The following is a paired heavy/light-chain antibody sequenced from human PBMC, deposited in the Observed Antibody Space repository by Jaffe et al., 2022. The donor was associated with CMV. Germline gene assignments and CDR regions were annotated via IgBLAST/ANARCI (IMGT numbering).Light chain of an antibody. J-gene: IGLJ3*02. CDR1: SSNIGSNY. Sequence: QSVLTQPPSASGTPGQRVTISCSGSSSNIGSNYVYWYQQLPGTAPKLLIYRNNQRPSGVPDRFSGSKSGTSASLAISGLRSEDEADYYCAAWDDSLSGPKVFGGGTKLTVL. CDR2: RNN. CDR3: AAWDDSLSGPKV. V-gene: IGLV1-47*01.
Heavy chain of an antibody. Sequence: EVQLLESGGGLVQPGGSLRLSCAASGFTFSSYAMSWVRQAPGKGLEWVSAISGSGGSTYYADSVKGRFTISRDNSKNTLYLQMNSLRAEDTAVYYCAKASWYYYDSSGYYLKYLAFDYWGQGTLVTVSS. CDR2: ISGSGGST. D-gene: IGHD3-22*01. CDR3: AKASWYYYDSSGYYLKYLAFDY. V-gene: IGHV3-23*01. J-gene: IGHJ4*02. CDR1: GFTFSSYA.